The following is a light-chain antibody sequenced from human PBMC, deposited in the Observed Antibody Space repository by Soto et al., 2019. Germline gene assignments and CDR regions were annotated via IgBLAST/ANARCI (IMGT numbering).Light chain of an antibody. CDR3: QRGDNGPGT. CDR2: AAS. Sequence: IQGTHSPSTPSASGGDRVTITCRASQSISSWLAWYQQKPGKAPKLLIYAASSMQSGDPSRFSGSGTGTDFRLTSSSLQLEAFALEWCQRGDNGPGTCGGGTKVDIK. J-gene: IGKJ4*02. V-gene: IGKV1-5*01. CDR1: QSISSW.